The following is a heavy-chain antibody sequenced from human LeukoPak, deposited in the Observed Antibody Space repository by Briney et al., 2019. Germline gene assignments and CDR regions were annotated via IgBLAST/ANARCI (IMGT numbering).Heavy chain of an antibody. CDR1: GFTFSSYE. CDR2: ISSSVSTI. J-gene: IGHJ6*04. Sequence: GGSLRLSCAASGFTFSSYEMNWVRQAPGKGLELFSYISSSVSTIYYADSVKGRFTISRDNAKNSLDLKMNSLRAEDTSVYYCAELGITMIGGVWGKGTTVTISS. D-gene: IGHD3-10*02. CDR3: AELGITMIGGV. V-gene: IGHV3-48*03.